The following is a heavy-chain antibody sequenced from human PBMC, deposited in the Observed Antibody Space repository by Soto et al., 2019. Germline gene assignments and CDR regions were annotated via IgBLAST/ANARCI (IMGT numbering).Heavy chain of an antibody. CDR1: GGYISSYY. J-gene: IGHJ4*02. D-gene: IGHD6-13*01. V-gene: IGHV4-59*01. CDR3: AREEAAADLGFDY. Sequence: SETLSLTCTVAGGYISSYYWSWIRKPPGKGLEWIGYIYYSGSTNYNPSLKSRVTISVDTSKNQFSLKLSSVTAADTAVYYCAREEAAADLGFDYWGQGTLVTVSS. CDR2: IYYSGST.